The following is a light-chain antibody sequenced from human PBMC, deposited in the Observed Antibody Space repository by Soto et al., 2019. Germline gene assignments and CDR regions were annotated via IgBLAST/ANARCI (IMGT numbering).Light chain of an antibody. CDR3: SSYTSRSTLP. CDR2: EVS. J-gene: IGLJ1*01. Sequence: QSALTQPASVSGSPGQSITISCTGTSSDVGGYNYVSWYQQHPGKAPKLMIYEVSNRPSGVSNRFSGSKSGNTASLTISGLQAEYEADYYCSSYTSRSTLPFGTGTKLTVL. V-gene: IGLV2-14*01. CDR1: SSDVGGYNY.